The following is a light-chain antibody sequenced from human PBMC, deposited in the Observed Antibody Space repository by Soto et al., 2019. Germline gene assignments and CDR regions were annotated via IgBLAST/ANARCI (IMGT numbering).Light chain of an antibody. J-gene: IGKJ2*01. Sequence: DIQMTQSPSTLSASVGDRVTITCRASQSISSWLAWYQQKPGKAPKLLIYKASSLESGVPSRFSGSGSGTEFTLTISSLQPDDVATYYCQQYNSYPPYTFGQGTKLEIK. CDR2: KAS. CDR1: QSISSW. V-gene: IGKV1-5*03. CDR3: QQYNSYPPYT.